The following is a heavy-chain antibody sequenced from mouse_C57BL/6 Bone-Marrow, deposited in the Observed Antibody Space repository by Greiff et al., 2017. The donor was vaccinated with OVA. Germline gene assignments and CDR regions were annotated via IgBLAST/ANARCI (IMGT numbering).Heavy chain of an antibody. V-gene: IGHV1-64*01. CDR2: IHPNSGST. J-gene: IGHJ3*01. Sequence: QVQLQQPGAELVKPGASVKLSCKASGYTFTSYWMHWVKQRPGQGLEWIGMIHPNSGSTNYNEKFKSKATLTVDKSSSTAYMQLSSLTSEDSAVYYGARSGIIYYYGSSLAYWGQGTLVTVSA. CDR3: ARSGIIYYYGSSLAY. D-gene: IGHD1-1*01. CDR1: GYTFTSYW.